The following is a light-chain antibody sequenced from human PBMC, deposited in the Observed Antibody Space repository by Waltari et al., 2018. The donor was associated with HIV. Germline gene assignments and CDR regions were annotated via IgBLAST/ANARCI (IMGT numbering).Light chain of an antibody. CDR1: SSDVVGYNY. Sequence: QSALTQPASVSGSPGQSITISCTGTSSDVVGYNYVSWYQPHPGKAPELMIYEVRTRPSGVSNRFSGAKSGNTAALTISGLQAEDEADYYCSSYTSSSTQVFGGGTKVTVL. V-gene: IGLV2-14*03. CDR3: SSYTSSSTQV. CDR2: EVR. J-gene: IGLJ3*02.